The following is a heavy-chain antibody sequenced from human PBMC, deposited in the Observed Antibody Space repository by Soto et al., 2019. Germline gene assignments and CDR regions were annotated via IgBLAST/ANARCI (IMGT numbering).Heavy chain of an antibody. CDR3: AQDRTHSSSFDY. Sequence: QVQLVESGGGVVQPGRSLRLSCAASGFTFSSYGMHWVRQAPGKGLEWVAVISYDGSNKYYADSVKGRFTISRDNSKNTLYLQMNSLRAEDTAVYYCAQDRTHSSSFDYWGQGTLVTVSS. CDR2: ISYDGSNK. CDR1: GFTFSSYG. V-gene: IGHV3-30*18. D-gene: IGHD6-13*01. J-gene: IGHJ4*02.